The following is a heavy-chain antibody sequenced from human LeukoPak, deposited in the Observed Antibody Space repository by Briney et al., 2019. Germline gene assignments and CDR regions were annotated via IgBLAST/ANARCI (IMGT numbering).Heavy chain of an antibody. Sequence: GGSLRLSCAASGFTFRTYWMHWVRQAPGKGLVWVSRVNTDGTTTNYADSVKGRFTISRDNANNTLFLQMKSLRAEDTAVYYCARTQNYGFWSGYYSYFDFWGQGARVTVSS. CDR3: ARTQNYGFWSGYYSYFDF. D-gene: IGHD3-3*01. CDR1: GFTFRTYW. V-gene: IGHV3-74*01. J-gene: IGHJ4*02. CDR2: VNTDGTTT.